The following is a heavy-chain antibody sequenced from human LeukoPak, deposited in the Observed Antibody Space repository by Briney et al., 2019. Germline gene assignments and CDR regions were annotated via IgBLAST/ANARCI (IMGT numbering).Heavy chain of an antibody. V-gene: IGHV1-69*05. CDR1: RGTFSSYG. CDR2: VIAIFGRV. J-gene: IGHJ4*02. Sequence: GASVTVSCKASRGTFSSYGISWVRQAPGQGLEWMGGVIAIFGRVKYGQKFQGRATITTDESTSTAYMELSSLTSEDTGVYYCARGELGDSSGFSFFDYWGQGTPVTVSS. D-gene: IGHD3-22*01. CDR3: ARGELGDSSGFSFFDY.